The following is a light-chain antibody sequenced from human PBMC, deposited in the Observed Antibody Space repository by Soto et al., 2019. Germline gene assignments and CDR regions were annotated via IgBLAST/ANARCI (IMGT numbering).Light chain of an antibody. Sequence: EIVLTQSPATLSLSPGERATLSCRASQSVSRNLVWYQQKPGQAPRLLMYDASNRATGIPARFSGSGSGTDFTLTISSLETEDIAVYYCQQRSNWPLTFGGGSKVEI. CDR2: DAS. CDR3: QQRSNWPLT. J-gene: IGKJ4*01. CDR1: QSVSRN. V-gene: IGKV3-11*01.